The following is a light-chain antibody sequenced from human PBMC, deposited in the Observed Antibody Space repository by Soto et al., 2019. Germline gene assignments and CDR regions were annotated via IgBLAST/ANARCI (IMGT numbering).Light chain of an antibody. J-gene: IGKJ4*01. CDR3: QQYYSYPLT. V-gene: IGKV1-8*01. CDR1: QGISSY. CDR2: AAS. Sequence: AIRMTQSPSSLSASTGDRVTITCRASQGISSYLAWYQQKPGKAPKLLIYAASTLQSGVRSRFSGSGSGTDFTLTISCLQSEDFATYYCQQYYSYPLTFGGGTKVEIK.